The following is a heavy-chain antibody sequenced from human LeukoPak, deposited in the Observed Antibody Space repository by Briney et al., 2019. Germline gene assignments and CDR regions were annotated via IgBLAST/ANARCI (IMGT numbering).Heavy chain of an antibody. CDR1: GGSISSSSYD. CDR3: ARHGGIVGAYFHY. CDR2: VDYGGIT. J-gene: IGHJ4*02. V-gene: IGHV4-39*01. D-gene: IGHD1-26*01. Sequence: SESLSLTYTVSGGSISSSSYDWGWIRRPPGKGLEWIGGVDYGGITYYNLSLKSRVTISVATSKTQFSLKLSSVTAADTAVYYCARHGGIVGAYFHYWGQGTLVTVSS.